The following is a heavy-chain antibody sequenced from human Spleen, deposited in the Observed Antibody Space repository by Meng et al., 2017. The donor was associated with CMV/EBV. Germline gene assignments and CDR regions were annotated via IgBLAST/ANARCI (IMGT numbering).Heavy chain of an antibody. D-gene: IGHD1-14*01. V-gene: IGHV3-53*01. J-gene: IGHJ4*02. CDR3: NSNHAAY. CDR2: MFDDGRT. CDR1: GLSVSSTL. Sequence: GSLRLSCAASGLSVSSTLMMWVRKAPGKGLEWVSIMFDDGRTFYADSVKGRFTVSRDNSKNTLNLQLSSLRAEDTAVYYCNSNHAAYWGQGTLVTVSS.